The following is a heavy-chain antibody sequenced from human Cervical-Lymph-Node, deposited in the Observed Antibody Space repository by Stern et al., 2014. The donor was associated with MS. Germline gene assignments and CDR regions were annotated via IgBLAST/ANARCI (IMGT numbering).Heavy chain of an antibody. V-gene: IGHV2-26*01. CDR1: GFSLSDARMG. Sequence: ESGPVLVKPTETLTLTCTVSGFSLSDARMGVSWIRQPPGKALEWLAYIFSNDEKSYSTSLKTRLTVSRDTSRSQVVLIMTNMDPVDTPTYYCARITESDYSNILDFWGQGTLVTVSS. D-gene: IGHD4-11*01. J-gene: IGHJ4*02. CDR3: ARITESDYSNILDF. CDR2: IFSNDEK.